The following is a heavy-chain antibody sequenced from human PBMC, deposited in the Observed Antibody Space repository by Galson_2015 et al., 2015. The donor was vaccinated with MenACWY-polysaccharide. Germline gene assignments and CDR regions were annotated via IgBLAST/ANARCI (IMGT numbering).Heavy chain of an antibody. V-gene: IGHV5-51*01. Sequence: QSGAVVIKPGESLKISCQASGYRFTTYWIGWVRQMPGKGLEWMGVIFPGDSDTRYSPSFQGQVTISADKSISTAYLQWSSLKASDTAMYYCARPSYSSSWNPSDYWGQGTLVTVSS. J-gene: IGHJ4*02. D-gene: IGHD6-13*01. CDR2: IFPGDSDT. CDR1: GYRFTTYW. CDR3: ARPSYSSSWNPSDY.